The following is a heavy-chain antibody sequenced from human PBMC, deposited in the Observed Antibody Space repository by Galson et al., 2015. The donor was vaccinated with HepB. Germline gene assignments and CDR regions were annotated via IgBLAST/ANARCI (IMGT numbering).Heavy chain of an antibody. CDR2: IHRGGRT. CDR1: GFTVSGNY. J-gene: IGHJ3*02. D-gene: IGHD3-22*01. CDR3: ARNPVLGDSSGYSPEPTDAFDI. Sequence: SLRLSCAASGFTVSGNYMSWVRQAPGKGLEWVSVIHRGGRTYYADSVKGRFTISRDNSKNTLYLQMNSLRAEDTAVYYCARNPVLGDSSGYSPEPTDAFDIWGQGTMVTVSS. V-gene: IGHV3-66*01.